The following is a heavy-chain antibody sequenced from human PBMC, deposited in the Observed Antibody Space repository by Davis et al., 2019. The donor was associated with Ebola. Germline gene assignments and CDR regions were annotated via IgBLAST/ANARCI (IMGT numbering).Heavy chain of an antibody. CDR2: INHSGST. Sequence: ESLKISCAASGFTFSGSAMHWIRQPPGKGLEWIGEINHSGSTNYNPSLKSRVTISVDTSKNQFSLKLSSVTAADTAVYYCARDLGWELPDAFDIWGQGTMVTVSS. CDR1: GFTFSGSA. J-gene: IGHJ3*02. D-gene: IGHD1-26*01. V-gene: IGHV4-34*01. CDR3: ARDLGWELPDAFDI.